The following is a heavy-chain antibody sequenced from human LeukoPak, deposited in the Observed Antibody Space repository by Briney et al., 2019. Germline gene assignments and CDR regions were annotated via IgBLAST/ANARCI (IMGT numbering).Heavy chain of an antibody. CDR3: ASGHYDSSGYLDY. CDR2: IYYSGST. D-gene: IGHD3-22*01. V-gene: IGHV4-39*01. CDR1: GGSISSSSYY. Sequence: SETLSLTCTVSGGSISSSSYYWGWIRQPPGKGREWIGSIYYSGSTYYSPSLKSRVTISVDTSKNQFSLKLSSVTAADTAVYYCASGHYDSSGYLDYWGQGTLVTVSS. J-gene: IGHJ4*02.